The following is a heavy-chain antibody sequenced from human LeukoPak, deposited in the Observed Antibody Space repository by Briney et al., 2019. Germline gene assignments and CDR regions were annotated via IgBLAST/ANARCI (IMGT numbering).Heavy chain of an antibody. CDR3: ARARYQLPRPGFGGSVAGSTYFDY. CDR2: ISYDGSNK. V-gene: IGHV3-30*04. D-gene: IGHD2-2*01. J-gene: IGHJ4*02. Sequence: GRSLRLSCAASGFTFSSYAMHWVRQAPGKGLEWVAVISYDGSNKYYADSVKGRFTISRDNSKNTLYLQINSLRAEDTAVYYCARARYQLPRPGFGGSVAGSTYFDYWGQGTLVTVSS. CDR1: GFTFSSYA.